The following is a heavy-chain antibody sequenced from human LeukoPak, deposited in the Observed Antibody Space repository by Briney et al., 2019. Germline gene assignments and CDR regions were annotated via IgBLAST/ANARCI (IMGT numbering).Heavy chain of an antibody. D-gene: IGHD3-22*01. V-gene: IGHV4-30-4*08. CDR2: IYYSRST. CDR3: ARESSTYYYDSSGYYYFDY. Sequence: SQTLSLTCTVSGASISSGDYYCSWIRHPPGKGLEWIGYIYYSRSTYYNPSLKRRVTISVDTSKNQFSLKLSSVTAADTAVYYCARESSTYYYDSSGYYYFDYWGQGTLVTVSS. J-gene: IGHJ4*02. CDR1: GASISSGDYY.